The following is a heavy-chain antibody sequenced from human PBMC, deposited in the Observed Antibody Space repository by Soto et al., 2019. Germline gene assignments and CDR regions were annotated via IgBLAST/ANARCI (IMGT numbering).Heavy chain of an antibody. V-gene: IGHV3-30*18. D-gene: IGHD4-4*01. CDR2: ISYDGSNK. J-gene: IGHJ6*02. Sequence: GGSLRLSCAASGFTFSSYGMHWVRQAPGKGLEWVAVISYDGSNKYYADSVKGRFTISRDNSKNTLYLQMNSLRAEDTAVYYCAKSRYSNYAYYGMDVWGQGTTVTVSS. CDR3: AKSRYSNYAYYGMDV. CDR1: GFTFSSYG.